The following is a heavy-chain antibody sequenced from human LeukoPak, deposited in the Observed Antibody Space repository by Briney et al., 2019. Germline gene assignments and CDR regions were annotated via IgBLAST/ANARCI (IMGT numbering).Heavy chain of an antibody. D-gene: IGHD6-19*01. CDR1: GYIFTNYG. CDR3: ARDAEYRSGWFDY. Sequence: SVKLSCNASGYIFTNYGISWVRQAPGQALEWMGWISGYSGNTNYAQSPQGRVTMTTDTSSSTDYMELRSLRSDDTAVYYCARDAEYRSGWFDYWGQGILVTVSS. V-gene: IGHV1-18*01. J-gene: IGHJ4*02. CDR2: ISGYSGNT.